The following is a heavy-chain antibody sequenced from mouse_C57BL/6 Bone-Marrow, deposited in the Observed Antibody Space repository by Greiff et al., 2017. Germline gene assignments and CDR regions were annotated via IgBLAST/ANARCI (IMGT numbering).Heavy chain of an antibody. CDR1: GFSLTSYG. J-gene: IGHJ3*01. D-gene: IGHD1-2*01. CDR3: SLLRGFAY. Sequence: VNVVEPGPGLVQPSPSLSITCTASGFSLTSYGVHWVRQSPGKGLEWLGVIWSGGSTDYKAAFISRLSISKDNSKSHVFFKMNSLQADDTAIYYCSLLRGFAYWGQGTRVTVSA. V-gene: IGHV2-2*01. CDR2: IWSGGST.